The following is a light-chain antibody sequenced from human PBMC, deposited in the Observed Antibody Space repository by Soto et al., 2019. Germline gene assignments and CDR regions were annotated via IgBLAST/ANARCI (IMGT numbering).Light chain of an antibody. J-gene: IGKJ3*01. CDR3: QQYVNSPFT. CDR1: QSVSSNY. Sequence: EIVLTQSPGTLSVSPGERATLSCRASQSVSSNYLAWYQQKPGQAPRLLIYSASSRATGIPDRFSGSGSGTDFTLTISRLEPEDFAVYYCQQYVNSPFTFGPGTKVDIK. V-gene: IGKV3-20*01. CDR2: SAS.